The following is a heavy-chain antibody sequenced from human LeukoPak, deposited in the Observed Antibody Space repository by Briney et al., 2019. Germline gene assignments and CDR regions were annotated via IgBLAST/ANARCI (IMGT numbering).Heavy chain of an antibody. D-gene: IGHD2-21*02. J-gene: IGHJ5*02. V-gene: IGHV4-59*08. Sequence: SETLSLTCTVSGGSISSYYWSWIRQPPGKELEWIGYIYYSGSTNYNPSLKSRVTISVDTSKNQFSLKLSSVTAADTAVYYCARQREYCGGDCYPNWFDPWGQGTLVTVSS. CDR1: GGSISSYY. CDR3: ARQREYCGGDCYPNWFDP. CDR2: IYYSGST.